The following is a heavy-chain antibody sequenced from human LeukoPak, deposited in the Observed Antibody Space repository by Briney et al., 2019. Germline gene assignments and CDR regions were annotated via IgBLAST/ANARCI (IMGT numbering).Heavy chain of an antibody. CDR1: GFTFSRSS. V-gene: IGHV3-21*01. CDR2: ITTSSSYI. J-gene: IGHJ6*03. CDR3: ARHGTITMVRGRLRYYYMDV. Sequence: GGSLRLSCAASGFTFSRSSMNWVRQAPGKGLEWVSSITTSSSYIYYADSVKGRFTISRDNAKNSLYLQMNSLRAEDTAVYYCARHGTITMVRGRLRYYYMDVWGKGATVTISS. D-gene: IGHD3-10*01.